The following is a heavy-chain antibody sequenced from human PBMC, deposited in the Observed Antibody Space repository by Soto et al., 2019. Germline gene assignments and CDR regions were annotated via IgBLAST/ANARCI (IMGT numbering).Heavy chain of an antibody. Sequence: PGGSLRLSCAASGFTFSSYAMHWVRQAPGKGLERVAVISYDGSNKYYADSVKGRFTISRDNSKNTLYLQMNSLRAEDTAVYYCAREVVGVDTAMAPFDYWGQGTLVTVSS. CDR2: ISYDGSNK. V-gene: IGHV3-30-3*01. CDR3: AREVVGVDTAMAPFDY. J-gene: IGHJ4*02. D-gene: IGHD5-18*01. CDR1: GFTFSSYA.